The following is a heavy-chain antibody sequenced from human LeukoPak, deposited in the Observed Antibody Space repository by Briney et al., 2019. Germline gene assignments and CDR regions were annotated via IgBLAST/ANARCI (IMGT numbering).Heavy chain of an antibody. CDR1: GFTFSSYW. CDR2: INTDGSST. Sequence: PGGSLRLSCAASGFTFSSYWMHWVRQAPGKGLVWVSRINTDGSSTSYADSVKGRFTISRDNAKNPLYLQMNSLRAEDTAVYYCARGYRGNYYFDYWGQGTLVTVSS. CDR3: ARGYRGNYYFDY. D-gene: IGHD1-26*01. J-gene: IGHJ4*02. V-gene: IGHV3-74*01.